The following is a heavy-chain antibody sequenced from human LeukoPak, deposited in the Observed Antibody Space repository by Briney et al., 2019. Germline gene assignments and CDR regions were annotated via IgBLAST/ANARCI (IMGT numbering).Heavy chain of an antibody. D-gene: IGHD2-2*01. CDR1: GFTFSSYT. CDR2: ISRSSSTI. J-gene: IGHJ6*02. CDR3: ATRSSSHYYYGMDV. Sequence: PGGSLRLSCAASGFTFSSYTMNWVRQAPGKGLEWVSYISRSSSTIYDADSVKGRFTISRDNAKNSLYLQMNSLRAEDTAVYYCATRSSSHYYYGMDVWGQGTTVTVSS. V-gene: IGHV3-48*04.